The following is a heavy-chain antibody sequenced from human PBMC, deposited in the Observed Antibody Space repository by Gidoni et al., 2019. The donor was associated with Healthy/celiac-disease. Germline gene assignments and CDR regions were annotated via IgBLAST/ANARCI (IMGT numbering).Heavy chain of an antibody. J-gene: IGHJ4*02. CDR2: IYHSGST. V-gene: IGHV4-4*02. D-gene: IGHD3-16*01. Sequence: QVQLQASGSGLVKPSGTLSLTCAVSGGSISSSNWWRWVRQPPGKGLKWIGEIYHSGSTNYNPALKSRVTITVDKSKNQFSLKAGAGTAADTAVYYCARELEVGGGIDYWGQGTLVTVSS. CDR3: ARELEVGGGIDY. CDR1: GGSISSSNW.